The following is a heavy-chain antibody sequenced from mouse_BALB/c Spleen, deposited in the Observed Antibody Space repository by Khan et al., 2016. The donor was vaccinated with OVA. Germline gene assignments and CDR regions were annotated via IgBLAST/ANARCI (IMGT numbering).Heavy chain of an antibody. CDR1: GFSLTNYG. CDR3: ARQPYYHYYVMDY. CDR2: IWSDGST. V-gene: IGHV2-6-1*01. J-gene: IGHJ4*01. Sequence: QVQLKQSGPGLVAPSQSLSITCTISGFSLTNYGVHWVRQPPGKGLEWLVVIWSDGSTTYNSTLKSRLSISKDNSKSQVFLKMNSLQTDDTAMYYCARQPYYHYYVMDYGGEGTSGTVS. D-gene: IGHD2-10*01.